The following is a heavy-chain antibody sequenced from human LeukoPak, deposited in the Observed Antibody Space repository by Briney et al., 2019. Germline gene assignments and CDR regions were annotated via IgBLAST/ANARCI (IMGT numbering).Heavy chain of an antibody. Sequence: PGGSLRLSCAASGFTFSSYWMNWVRQAPGKGLEWVASINHNGNVNYYVDSVKGRFTISRDDAKNSLYLQMSNLRAEDTAVYFCAWGGGLDVWGQGATVTVSS. CDR2: INHNGNVN. CDR1: GFTFSSYW. CDR3: AWGGGLDV. J-gene: IGHJ6*02. D-gene: IGHD3-16*01. V-gene: IGHV3-7*03.